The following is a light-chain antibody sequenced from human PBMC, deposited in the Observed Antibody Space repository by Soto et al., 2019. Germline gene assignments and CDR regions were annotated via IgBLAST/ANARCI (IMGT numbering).Light chain of an antibody. CDR1: SSDVGGYNY. J-gene: IGLJ2*01. CDR3: CSYAGSYTP. CDR2: DVS. V-gene: IGLV2-11*01. Sequence: QSALTQPRSVSGSPGQSVTISCTGTSSDVGGYNYVSWYQQHPGKAPKLMIYDVSKRPSGVPDRFSGSKSGNTASLTISGLQAEDEADYYGCSYAGSYTPFGGGTKLTVL.